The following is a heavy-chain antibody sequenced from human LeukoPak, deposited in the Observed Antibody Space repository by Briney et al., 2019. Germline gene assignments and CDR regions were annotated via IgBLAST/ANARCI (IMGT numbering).Heavy chain of an antibody. D-gene: IGHD6-13*01. CDR3: ARVLSSWSTRDAFDI. CDR2: ISAYNGNT. Sequence: GASVKVSCKASGYTFTSYGISWVRQAPGQGLEWMGWISAYNGNTNYAQKLQGRVTMTTDTSTSTAYMELRSLRYDDTAVYYCARVLSSWSTRDAFDIWGQGTMVTVSS. J-gene: IGHJ3*02. V-gene: IGHV1-18*01. CDR1: GYTFTSYG.